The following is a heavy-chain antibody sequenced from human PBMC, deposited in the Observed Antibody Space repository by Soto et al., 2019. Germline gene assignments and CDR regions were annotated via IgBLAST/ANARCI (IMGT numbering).Heavy chain of an antibody. D-gene: IGHD5-18*01. CDR1: GGTFSSYT. CDR3: ASHERYRYGHAFDI. Sequence: SVKVSCKASGGTFSSYTISWVRQAPGQGLEWMGRIIPILGIANYAQKFQGRVTITADKSTSTAYMELSSLRSEDTAVYYCASHERYRYGHAFDIWGQGTMVTVSS. J-gene: IGHJ3*02. CDR2: IIPILGIA. V-gene: IGHV1-69*02.